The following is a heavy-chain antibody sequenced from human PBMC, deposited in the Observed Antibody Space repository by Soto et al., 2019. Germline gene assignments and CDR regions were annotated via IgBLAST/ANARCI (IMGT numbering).Heavy chain of an antibody. CDR2: IYYTGTT. Sequence: SETLSLTCTVSGGSISSGDYYWSWIRQPPGKGLEWIGYIYYTGTTRYNPSLKSRVTTSVDTSKNQFSLKLSSVTAADTAVYYCARLGGYYQALDTWGQGTLVTVSS. CDR1: GGSISSGDYY. CDR3: ARLGGYYQALDT. V-gene: IGHV4-61*08. J-gene: IGHJ5*02. D-gene: IGHD3-22*01.